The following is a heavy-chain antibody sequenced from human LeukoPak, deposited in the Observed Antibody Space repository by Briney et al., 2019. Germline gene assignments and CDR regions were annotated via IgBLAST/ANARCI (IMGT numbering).Heavy chain of an antibody. CDR2: ISSSGSTI. V-gene: IGHV3-11*04. CDR3: ARVFGIQLWTFDY. Sequence: GGSLRLSCAASGFTFSDYYMSWIRQAPGKGLEWVSYISSSGSTIYYADSVKGRFTISRDNTKNSLYLQMNSLRAEDTAVYYCARVFGIQLWTFDYWGQGTLVTVSS. CDR1: GFTFSDYY. J-gene: IGHJ4*02. D-gene: IGHD5-18*01.